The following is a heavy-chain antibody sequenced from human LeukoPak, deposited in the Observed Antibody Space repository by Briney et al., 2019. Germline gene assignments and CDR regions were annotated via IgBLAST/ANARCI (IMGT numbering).Heavy chain of an antibody. CDR2: ISGSGGST. Sequence: GGSLRLSCAASGFTFSSYAMSWARQAPGKGLEWVSAISGSGGSTYYADSVKGRFTISRDNSKNTLYLQMNSLRAEDTAVYYCAKDSTDYYDSSGFDYWGQGTLVTVSS. CDR1: GFTFSSYA. J-gene: IGHJ4*02. V-gene: IGHV3-23*01. CDR3: AKDSTDYYDSSGFDY. D-gene: IGHD3-22*01.